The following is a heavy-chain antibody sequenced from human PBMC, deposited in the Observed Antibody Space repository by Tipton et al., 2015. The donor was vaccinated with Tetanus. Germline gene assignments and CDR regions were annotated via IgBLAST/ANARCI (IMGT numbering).Heavy chain of an antibody. Sequence: SLRLSCAASGFTFSSYAMHWVRQAPGKGLEWVAVISYDGSNKYYADSVKGRFTISRDNSKNTLYLQMNSLRAEDTAVYYCAREDSNVVVVPAYYYYGMDVWGQGTTVTVSS. D-gene: IGHD2-2*01. CDR1: GFTFSSYA. J-gene: IGHJ6*02. CDR2: ISYDGSNK. CDR3: AREDSNVVVVPAYYYYGMDV. V-gene: IGHV3-30-3*01.